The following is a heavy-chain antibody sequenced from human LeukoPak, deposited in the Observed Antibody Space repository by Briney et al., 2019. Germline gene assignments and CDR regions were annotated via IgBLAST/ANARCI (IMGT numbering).Heavy chain of an antibody. CDR1: GYTFDVYY. V-gene: IGHV1-46*02. D-gene: IGHD4-17*01. J-gene: IGHJ2*01. Sequence: EASVNVSCKASGYTFDVYYIHWVRQAPGQGLEWMGIFNPSGGNTNYAQRFQGRVTLTRDTSTTTVYMDLSGLRPEDTAVYYCARGRTVTNDFDLWGRGTLLTVSS. CDR2: FNPSGGNT. CDR3: ARGRTVTNDFDL.